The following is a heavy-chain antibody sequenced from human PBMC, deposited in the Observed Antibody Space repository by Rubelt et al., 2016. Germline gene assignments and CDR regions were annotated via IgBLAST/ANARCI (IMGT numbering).Heavy chain of an antibody. J-gene: IGHJ4*02. CDR2: IHSRGGT. D-gene: IGHD2-8*01. CDR3: ARDYTNNYKFDF. Sequence: QLQLQESGPGLVRPSETLSLTCTVSGGSVNSVSHYWAWIRQPPGGGLEWIASIHSRGGTYYNPSIRSRVGLSVDQSKNQFSLKGLSATAADTALYVCARDYTNNYKFDFWGRGTLVTVSS. CDR1: GGSVNSVSHY. V-gene: IGHV4-39*07.